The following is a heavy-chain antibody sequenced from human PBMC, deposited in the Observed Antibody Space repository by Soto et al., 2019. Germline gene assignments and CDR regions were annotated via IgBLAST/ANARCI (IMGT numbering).Heavy chain of an antibody. Sequence: PSETLSLTCTVSGDSISNYYWNWIRQPPGKGLEWIGYINYSGNTNYNPSLKSRVTISADTSKNQFSLKLSSVTAADTAVYYCARAEKVYAISAALDIWGPGTMVTVSS. V-gene: IGHV4-59*01. CDR2: INYSGNT. D-gene: IGHD2-8*01. J-gene: IGHJ3*02. CDR3: ARAEKVYAISAALDI. CDR1: GDSISNYY.